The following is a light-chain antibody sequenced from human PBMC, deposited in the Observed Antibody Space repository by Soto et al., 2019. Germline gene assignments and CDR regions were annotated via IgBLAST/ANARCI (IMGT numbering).Light chain of an antibody. Sequence: QSVLTQPASVSGSPGQSITISCTGTSSDVGSYNLISWYQKYPGKAPKLMIYEVSKRPSGVSNRFSGSKSGNTASLTISGLQAEDEADYYCCSYAGSSTFYVFGTGTKVTVL. CDR2: EVS. V-gene: IGLV2-23*02. J-gene: IGLJ1*01. CDR1: SSDVGSYNL. CDR3: CSYAGSSTFYV.